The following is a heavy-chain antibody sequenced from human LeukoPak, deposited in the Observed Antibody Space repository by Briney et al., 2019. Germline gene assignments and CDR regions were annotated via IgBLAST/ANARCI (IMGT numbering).Heavy chain of an antibody. CDR2: ISGSGGST. CDR3: AKDHYGSGSFYYFDY. J-gene: IGHJ4*02. CDR1: GFTFSSYA. Sequence: GGSLRLSCAASGFTFSSYAMSWVRQAPGKGLEWVSAISGSGGSTYYADSVKGRFTISRDNSKNTLYLQMNSLRAEDTAVYYCAKDHYGSGSFYYFDYWGQGTLVTVSS. V-gene: IGHV3-23*01. D-gene: IGHD3-10*01.